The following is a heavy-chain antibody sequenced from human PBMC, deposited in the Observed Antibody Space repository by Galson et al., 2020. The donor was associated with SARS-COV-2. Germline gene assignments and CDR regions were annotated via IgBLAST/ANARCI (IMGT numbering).Heavy chain of an antibody. V-gene: IGHV5-51*01. CDR3: ARQINYGGNPIEYFQH. CDR2: IYPGDSDT. Sequence: GESLKISCTGSGYDFSGQWIAWVRRMPGKGLEWMGVIYPGDSDTKYSPSFQGQVTISADKSISTAYLQWSSLKASDTAMYYCARQINYGGNPIEYFQHWGQGTLVTVSS. D-gene: IGHD4-17*01. J-gene: IGHJ1*01. CDR1: GYDFSGQW.